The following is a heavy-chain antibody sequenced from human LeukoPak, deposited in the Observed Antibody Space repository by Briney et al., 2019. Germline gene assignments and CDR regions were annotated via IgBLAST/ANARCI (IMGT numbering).Heavy chain of an antibody. D-gene: IGHD3-10*02. CDR2: IYWDDGE. CDR1: EFSLSTHGVG. CDR3: AHRHDVRGVVVTFDS. Sequence: SGPTLVNPTQTLMLTCTFSEFSLSTHGVGVGWIRQPPGKALEWLALIYWDDGERYSPSLTSRLTITKDTSKNQVVLTMTNMDPVDTATYYCAHRHDVRGVVVTFDSWGQGTLVTVSS. V-gene: IGHV2-5*02. J-gene: IGHJ4*02.